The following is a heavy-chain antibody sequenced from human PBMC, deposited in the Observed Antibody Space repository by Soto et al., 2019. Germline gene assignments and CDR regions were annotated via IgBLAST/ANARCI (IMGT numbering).Heavy chain of an antibody. CDR2: IYSGGST. V-gene: IGHV3-53*02. D-gene: IGHD2-15*01. CDR1: GFTVSSNS. Sequence: EVQLVETGGGLIQPGGSLRLSCAASGFTVSSNSMSWVRQAPGKGLEWVSVIYSGGSTYYADSVKGRFTISRDNSKNTLDLQMNSLRAEDTAVYYCAREGGYCSGGSCYYYYGMDVWGQGTTVTVSS. CDR3: AREGGYCSGGSCYYYYGMDV. J-gene: IGHJ6*02.